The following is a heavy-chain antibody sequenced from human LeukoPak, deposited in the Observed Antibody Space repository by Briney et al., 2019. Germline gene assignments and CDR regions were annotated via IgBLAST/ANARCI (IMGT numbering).Heavy chain of an antibody. CDR3: AKAPVTTCRGAFCYPFDY. CDR1: GFTFSSDA. D-gene: IGHD2-15*01. V-gene: IGHV3-23*01. Sequence: GGSLGLSCAASGFTFSSDAMRWVRQAPGKGLEWVSAISDTGNTYHADSVKGRFTISRDSSKNTLFLQMNRLRPEDAAVYYCAKAPVTTCRGAFCYPFDYWGLGTLVTVSS. J-gene: IGHJ4*02. CDR2: ISDTGNT.